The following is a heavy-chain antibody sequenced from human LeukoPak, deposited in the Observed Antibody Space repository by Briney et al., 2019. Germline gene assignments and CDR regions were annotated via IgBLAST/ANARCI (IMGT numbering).Heavy chain of an antibody. J-gene: IGHJ4*02. CDR1: GFTFSNTW. V-gene: IGHV3-15*01. CDR2: IKKKDDGGTA. Sequence: GGSLRLSCAASGFTFSNTWMSWVRQAPGKGLEWVGRIKKKDDGGTADYAAPVKGRFTISRDDSKNTLYLQMNSLRAEDTAVYYCARSDTAMYGFDYWGQGTLVTVSS. CDR3: ARSDTAMYGFDY. D-gene: IGHD5-18*01.